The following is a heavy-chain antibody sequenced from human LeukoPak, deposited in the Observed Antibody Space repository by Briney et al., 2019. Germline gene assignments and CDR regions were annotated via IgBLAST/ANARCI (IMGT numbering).Heavy chain of an antibody. V-gene: IGHV3-74*01. CDR1: GFIFSTYW. CDR2: IKTDGSTK. Sequence: GGSLRLSCTGSGFIFSTYWMHWVRQAPGKGLVWVSRIKTDGSTKYYADSVKGRFAVSRDNAKNTLYLQMNSLKTEDTAVYYCTTRGGSFSIFDYWGQGTLVTVSS. D-gene: IGHD1-26*01. J-gene: IGHJ4*02. CDR3: TTRGGSFSIFDY.